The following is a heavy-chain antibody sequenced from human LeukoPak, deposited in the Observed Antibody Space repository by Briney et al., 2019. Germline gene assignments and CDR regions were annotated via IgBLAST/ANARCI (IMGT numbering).Heavy chain of an antibody. V-gene: IGHV5-51*01. J-gene: IGHJ3*02. CDR3: ARHCDYVPDI. CDR2: IYPGDSDT. Sequence: GESQKISXKGSGYTFTSYWIGWVRQMPGKGLEWMGIIYPGDSDTRYSPSFQGQVTVSADKSISSAYLQWSSLKASDTAMYYCARHCDYVPDIWGQGTMVTVSS. CDR1: GYTFTSYW. D-gene: IGHD3-16*01.